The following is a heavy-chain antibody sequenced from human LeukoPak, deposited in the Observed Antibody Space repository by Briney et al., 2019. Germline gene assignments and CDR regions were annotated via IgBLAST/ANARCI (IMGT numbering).Heavy chain of an antibody. V-gene: IGHV3-23*01. D-gene: IGHD6-19*01. J-gene: IGHJ4*02. CDR1: GFTFSSYA. Sequence: GGSLRLSCAASGFTFSSYAMYWVRQAPGKGLEWVSGIFGSGGSTHYADSVKGRFTISRDNSKNTVYLQMNSLRAEDTAVYCCAKTTTGYSSGRFPGWPVDYWGQGTLVTVSS. CDR2: IFGSGGST. CDR3: AKTTTGYSSGRFPGWPVDY.